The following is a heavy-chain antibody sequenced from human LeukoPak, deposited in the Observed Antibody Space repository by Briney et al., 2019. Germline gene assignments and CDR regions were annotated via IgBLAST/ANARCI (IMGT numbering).Heavy chain of an antibody. V-gene: IGHV3-21*01. D-gene: IGHD4-17*01. CDR1: GFTFSTYS. Sequence: GGSLRLSCAASGFTFSTYSINWVRQAPGKGLEWVSSISNDGRYIYYADSVKGRFTISRDNAKNSLYLQLHSLRAEDTAVYYCARVWAAVTTRGYYFDYWGPGTLVTVSS. CDR2: ISNDGRYI. CDR3: ARVWAAVTTRGYYFDY. J-gene: IGHJ4*02.